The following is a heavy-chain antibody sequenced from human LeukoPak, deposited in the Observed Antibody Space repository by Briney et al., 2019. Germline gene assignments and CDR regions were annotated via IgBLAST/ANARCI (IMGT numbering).Heavy chain of an antibody. Sequence: SETLSLTCAVYGGSFSGYYWSWIRQPPGKGLEWIGEINHSGSTNYNPSLKSRVTISVDTSKNQFSLKLSSVTAADTAVYYCARGGFAYYYGSGSYYNAPYFDYWGQGTLVTVSS. J-gene: IGHJ4*02. D-gene: IGHD3-10*01. V-gene: IGHV4-34*01. CDR1: GGSFSGYY. CDR2: INHSGST. CDR3: ARGGFAYYYGSGSYYNAPYFDY.